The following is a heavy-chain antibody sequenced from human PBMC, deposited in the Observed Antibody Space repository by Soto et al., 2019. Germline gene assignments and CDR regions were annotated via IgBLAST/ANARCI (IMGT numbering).Heavy chain of an antibody. Sequence: ASVKVSCKASGYTFTSYGISWVRQAPGQGLEWMGWISAYNGNTNYAQKLQGRVTMTRDTSTSTVYMELSSLRSEDTAVYYCGGAYSNYLLPDYWGQGTLVTVSS. J-gene: IGHJ4*02. V-gene: IGHV1-18*01. CDR2: ISAYNGNT. CDR3: GGAYSNYLLPDY. CDR1: GYTFTSYG. D-gene: IGHD4-4*01.